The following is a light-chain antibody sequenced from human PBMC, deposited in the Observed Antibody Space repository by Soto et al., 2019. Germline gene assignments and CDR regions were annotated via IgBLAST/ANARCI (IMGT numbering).Light chain of an antibody. J-gene: IGKJ2*01. V-gene: IGKV3-15*01. CDR2: GAS. Sequence: EIGMTQSPATLSVSPGERATLSCRASQSISSNLAWYQQKPGQAPSLLLYGASTRATGIPARFSGSGSGTDCTLTISSLQSEDFAVYYCHQYNNWPPDTFGQGTKLDIK. CDR3: HQYNNWPPDT. CDR1: QSISSN.